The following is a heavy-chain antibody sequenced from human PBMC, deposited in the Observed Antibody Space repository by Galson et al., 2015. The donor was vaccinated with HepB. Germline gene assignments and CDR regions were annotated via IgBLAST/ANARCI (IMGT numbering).Heavy chain of an antibody. CDR2: ISSTGTK. D-gene: IGHD2-2*01. J-gene: IGHJ5*02. CDR3: ARDVQYQLPHWFDP. CDR1: GFTFGTYS. V-gene: IGHV3-48*01. Sequence: SLRLSCAASGFTFGTYSMNWVRQIPGKGLDWVSYISSTGTKHYADSVKGRFTISRDNAKNSLYLQMNSLRAEDTAVYYCARDVQYQLPHWFDPWGQGTLVTVSS.